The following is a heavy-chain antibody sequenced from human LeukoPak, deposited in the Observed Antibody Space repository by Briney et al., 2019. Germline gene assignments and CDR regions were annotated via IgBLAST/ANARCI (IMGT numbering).Heavy chain of an antibody. Sequence: GSVKVSCKASGYTFTSYYMHWVRQAPGQGLEWMGIINPSGGSTSYPQKFQCRVTITRDTSTSTLYMELSSLRSEDTAVYYCARAPYSSSSGGFGYWGQGTLVTVSS. CDR2: INPSGGST. V-gene: IGHV1-46*03. CDR3: ARAPYSSSSGGFGY. J-gene: IGHJ4*02. CDR1: GYTFTSYY. D-gene: IGHD6-6*01.